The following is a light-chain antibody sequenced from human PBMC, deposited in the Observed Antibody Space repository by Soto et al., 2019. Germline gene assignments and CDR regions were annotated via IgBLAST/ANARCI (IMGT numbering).Light chain of an antibody. CDR2: EVS. Sequence: QSVLTQPPSASGSPGQLVTISCTGTSSDVGGYNYVSWYQQHPGKAPKLLIYEVSERPSGVPDRFSGSKSGNTASLTVSGLQAEDEADYYCSSYAGSNRVFGTGTKVTVL. CDR3: SSYAGSNRV. V-gene: IGLV2-8*01. J-gene: IGLJ1*01. CDR1: SSDVGGYNY.